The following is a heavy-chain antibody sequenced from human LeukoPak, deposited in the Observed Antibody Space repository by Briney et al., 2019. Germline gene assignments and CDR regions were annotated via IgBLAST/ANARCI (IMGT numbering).Heavy chain of an antibody. D-gene: IGHD6-6*01. CDR3: AKDVRPYYYMDV. Sequence: GGSLRLSCAASGFTFSSYAMSWVRQAPGKGLEWVSAISGSGGSTYYADSVKGRFTISRDNSKNTLYLQMNNLRAEDTAVYYCAKDVRPYYYMDVWGKGTTVTVSS. CDR1: GFTFSSYA. V-gene: IGHV3-23*01. J-gene: IGHJ6*03. CDR2: ISGSGGST.